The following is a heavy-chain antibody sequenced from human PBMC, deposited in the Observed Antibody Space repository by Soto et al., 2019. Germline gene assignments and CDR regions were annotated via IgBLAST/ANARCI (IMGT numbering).Heavy chain of an antibody. CDR1: GFTFSSYA. J-gene: IGHJ4*02. CDR3: ARDIGGNYFDY. V-gene: IGHV3-30-3*01. Sequence: VQLVESGGGLVQPGGSLRLSCEASGFTFSSYAMHWVRQAPGKGLEWVAVISYDGSNKYYADSVKGRFTISRDNSKNTLYLQMNSLRAEDTAVYYCARDIGGNYFDYWGQGTLVTVSS. D-gene: IGHD2-15*01. CDR2: ISYDGSNK.